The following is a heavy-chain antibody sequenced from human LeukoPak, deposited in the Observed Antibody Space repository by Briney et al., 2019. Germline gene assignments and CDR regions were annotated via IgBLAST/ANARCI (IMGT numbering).Heavy chain of an antibody. CDR3: ATKQWLAPPPDS. CDR1: GFTFSKYW. J-gene: IGHJ4*02. D-gene: IGHD6-19*01. V-gene: IGHV3-74*01. CDR2: INTDGTVT. Sequence: GGSLRLSCAASGFTFSKYWMLWVRQAPGKGLESVSRINTDGTVTTYADSVKGRFTVSRDNADNTMFLQMNSVRDEDMAVYYCATKQWLAPPPDSWGQGTPVTVSS.